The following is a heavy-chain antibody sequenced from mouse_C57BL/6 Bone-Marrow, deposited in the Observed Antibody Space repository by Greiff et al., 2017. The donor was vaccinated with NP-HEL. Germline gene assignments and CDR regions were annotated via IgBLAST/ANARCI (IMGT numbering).Heavy chain of an antibody. D-gene: IGHD2-4*01. V-gene: IGHV1-63*01. CDR2: IYPGGGYT. J-gene: IGHJ3*01. CDR3: ARNDYDVRFAY. Sequence: VQLQESGAELVRPGTSVKMSCKASGYTFTNYWIGWAKQRPGHGLEWIGDIYPGGGYTNYNEKFKGKATLTADKSSSTAYMQFSSLTSEDSAIYYCARNDYDVRFAYWAKGLWSLSLQ. CDR1: GYTFTNYW.